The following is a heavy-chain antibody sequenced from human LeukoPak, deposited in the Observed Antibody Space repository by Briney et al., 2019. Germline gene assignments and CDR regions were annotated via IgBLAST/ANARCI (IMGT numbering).Heavy chain of an antibody. CDR1: GLTFSSYP. CDR2: ISYDGSEK. J-gene: IGHJ3*02. V-gene: IGHV3-30-3*01. D-gene: IGHD3-22*01. CDR3: ARDRKITMIPDAFDI. Sequence: GGSLRLSCAASGLTFSSYPMHWVRQAPGKGLEWVAVISYDGSEKHYADPVKGRFTISRDNSKNTLYLQMNSLRAEDTAVYYCARDRKITMIPDAFDIWGQGTMVTVSS.